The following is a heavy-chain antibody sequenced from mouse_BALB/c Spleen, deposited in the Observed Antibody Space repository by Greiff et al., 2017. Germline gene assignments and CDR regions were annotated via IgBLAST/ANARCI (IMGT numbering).Heavy chain of an antibody. V-gene: IGHV1S29*02. J-gene: IGHJ1*01. CDR3: ARPDYYGSSSGKGWYFDV. CDR1: GYTFTDYN. CDR2: IYPYNGGT. D-gene: IGHD1-1*01. Sequence: EVQLQQSGPELVKPGASVKISCKASGYTFTDYNMHWVKQSPGKSLEWIGYIYPYNGGTGYNQKFKSKATLTVDNSSSTAYMELRSLTSEDSAVYYCARPDYYGSSSGKGWYFDVWGAGTTVTVSS.